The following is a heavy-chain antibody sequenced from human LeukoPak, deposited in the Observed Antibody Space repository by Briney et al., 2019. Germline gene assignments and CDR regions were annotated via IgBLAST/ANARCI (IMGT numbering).Heavy chain of an antibody. CDR3: AKDIIRYNWSDNSAFDI. V-gene: IGHV3-33*06. CDR1: GFTFSSYG. CDR2: IWYDGSNK. J-gene: IGHJ3*02. Sequence: PGRSLRLSCAASGFTFSSYGMHWVRQAPGKGLEWVAVIWYDGSNKYYADSVKGRFTISRDNSKNTLYLQMNSLRAEDTVVYYCAKDIIRYNWSDNSAFDIWGQGTMVTVSS. D-gene: IGHD1-20*01.